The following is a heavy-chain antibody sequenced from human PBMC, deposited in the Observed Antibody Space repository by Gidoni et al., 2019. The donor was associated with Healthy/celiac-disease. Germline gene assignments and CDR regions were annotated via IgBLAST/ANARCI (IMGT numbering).Heavy chain of an antibody. V-gene: IGHV3-23*01. CDR1: GFTFSSYA. Sequence: EVQLLESGGGLVQPGGSLRLSCAASGFTFSSYAMSWVRQAPGKGLEWVSAISGSGGSTYYADPVKGRFTISRDNSKNTLYLQMNSLRAEDTAVYYCAKDSEYQLSSWDYWGQGTLVTVSS. CDR3: AKDSEYQLSSWDY. D-gene: IGHD2-2*01. J-gene: IGHJ4*02. CDR2: ISGSGGST.